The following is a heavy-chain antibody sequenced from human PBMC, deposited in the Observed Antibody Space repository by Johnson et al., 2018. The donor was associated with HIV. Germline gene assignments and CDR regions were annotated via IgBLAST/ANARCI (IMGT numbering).Heavy chain of an antibody. Sequence: QVQLVESGGGLVKPGGSLRLSCAASGFTFSDYYMSWIRQAPGKGLEWVSYISSSGNTIYYADSVKGRFTISRDNAKNSLYLQMNSLRVEDTAVYYCARDEITMIVVAGDAFDIWGQGTMVTVSS. J-gene: IGHJ3*02. CDR2: ISSSGNTI. D-gene: IGHD3-22*01. CDR1: GFTFSDYY. V-gene: IGHV3-11*04. CDR3: ARDEITMIVVAGDAFDI.